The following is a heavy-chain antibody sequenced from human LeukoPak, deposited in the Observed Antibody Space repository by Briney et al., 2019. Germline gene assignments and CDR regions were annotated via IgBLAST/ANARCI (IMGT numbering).Heavy chain of an antibody. CDR2: INPSGGST. V-gene: IGHV1-46*01. J-gene: IGHJ4*02. CDR3: AREVDGDYMFDF. CDR1: GYTFTSDY. D-gene: IGHD4-17*01. Sequence: ASVKVSCKASGYTFTSDYMHWVRQAPGQGLEWMGIINPSGGSTRKAQKFQGGVTMTRDMSTSTVYMELSSLRSEDTAVYYCAREVDGDYMFDFWGQGTLVTVSS.